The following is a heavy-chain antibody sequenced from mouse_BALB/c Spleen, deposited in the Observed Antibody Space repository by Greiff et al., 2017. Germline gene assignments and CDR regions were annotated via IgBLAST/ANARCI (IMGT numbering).Heavy chain of an antibody. Sequence: QVQLQQSGAELVRPGTSVKVSCKASGYAFTNYLIEWVKQRPGQGLEWIGVINPGSGGTNYNEKFKGKATLTADKSSSTAYMQLSSLTSDDSAVYFCAMRYDYEFAYWGQGTLVTVSA. D-gene: IGHD2-4*01. J-gene: IGHJ3*01. CDR2: INPGSGGT. V-gene: IGHV1-54*03. CDR1: GYAFTNYL. CDR3: AMRYDYEFAY.